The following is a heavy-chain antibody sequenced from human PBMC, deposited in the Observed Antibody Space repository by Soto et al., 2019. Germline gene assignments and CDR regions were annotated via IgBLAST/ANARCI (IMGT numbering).Heavy chain of an antibody. CDR2: INPNRGST. CDR3: ARDSRTYQYASGGFYGD. J-gene: IGHJ4*02. Sequence: QVHLVQSGAEVKKPGASVKISCKASGYTFTHFFMHWVRQAPGQGLEWMGIINPNRGSTNYARRFQGRLTVTRDTSTSTVYMELSSLRSEDTAVYYCARDSRTYQYASGGFYGDWGQGTLVTVSS. CDR1: GYTFTHFF. D-gene: IGHD3-10*01. V-gene: IGHV1-46*03.